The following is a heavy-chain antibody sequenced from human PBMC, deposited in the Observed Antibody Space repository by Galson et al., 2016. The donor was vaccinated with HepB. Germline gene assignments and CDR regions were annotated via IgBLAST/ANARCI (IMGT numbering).Heavy chain of an antibody. CDR2: IYYSGST. CDR1: GGSISSSNYY. V-gene: IGHV4-39*01. D-gene: IGHD2-15*01. Sequence: LSLTCTVSGGSISSSNYYWGWIRQPPGKGLEWIGSIYYSGSTYYNPSLKSRVTMSVDTSKNQFSLKLNSVTAADTAVYYCARQIVVVVAATRGVDWFDPWGQGALVTVSS. J-gene: IGHJ5*02. CDR3: ARQIVVVVAATRGVDWFDP.